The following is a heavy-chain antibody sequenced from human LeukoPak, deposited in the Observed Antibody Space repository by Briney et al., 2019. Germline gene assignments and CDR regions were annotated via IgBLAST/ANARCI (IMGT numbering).Heavy chain of an antibody. CDR1: GYSFNSYW. CDR2: IYPGDSDT. Sequence: GESLMISCKGSGYSFNSYWIGWVRQMPGKGLGWMGIIYPGDSDTRYSPSFQGQVTISADKSISTAYLQWSSLKASDTAMYYCARHVKGSTNYYYYYMDVWGKGTTVTVSS. V-gene: IGHV5-51*01. J-gene: IGHJ6*03. D-gene: IGHD1-26*01. CDR3: ARHVKGSTNYYYYYMDV.